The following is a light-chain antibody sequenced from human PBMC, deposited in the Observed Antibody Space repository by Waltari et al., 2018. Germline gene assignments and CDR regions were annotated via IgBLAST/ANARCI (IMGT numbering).Light chain of an antibody. Sequence: QSVLTQPPSVSGAPGQRVTISCTGSSSNIGAGYDVHWYQHLPGTAPKLLIYGNTNRPSGVPDQFSGSKSGTSASLDITGLQAEDEANYYCQSYDTRLGAWVFGGGTKLTVL. CDR3: QSYDTRLGAWV. V-gene: IGLV1-40*01. J-gene: IGLJ3*02. CDR2: GNT. CDR1: SSNIGAGYD.